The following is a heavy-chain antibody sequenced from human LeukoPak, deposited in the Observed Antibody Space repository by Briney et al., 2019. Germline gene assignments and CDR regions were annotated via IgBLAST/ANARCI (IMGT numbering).Heavy chain of an antibody. V-gene: IGHV3-48*01. CDR1: GFTFSSYS. CDR2: ISSSSSTI. J-gene: IGHJ4*02. Sequence: GGSLRLSCAASGFTFSSYSMNWVRQAPGKGREWVSYISSSSSTIYYADSVKGRFTISRDNAKNSLYLQMNSLRAEDTAVYYCRASGSPLAYYFDYWGQGTLVTVSS. D-gene: IGHD1-26*01. CDR3: RASGSPLAYYFDY.